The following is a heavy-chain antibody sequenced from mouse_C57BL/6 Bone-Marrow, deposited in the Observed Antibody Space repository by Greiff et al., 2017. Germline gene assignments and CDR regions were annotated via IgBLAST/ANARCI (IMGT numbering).Heavy chain of an antibody. D-gene: IGHD2-4*01. CDR1: GYTFTSYW. V-gene: IGHV1-69*01. Sequence: QVHVKQPGAELVMPGASVKLSCKASGYTFTSYWMHWVKQRPGQGLEWIGELDPSDSYTNYNHQFKGKSTLTVDKSSSTAYMQLSSLTSEDSAVYCCAAYDYDAYWGQGTLVTVSA. CDR3: AAYDYDAY. J-gene: IGHJ3*01. CDR2: LDPSDSYT.